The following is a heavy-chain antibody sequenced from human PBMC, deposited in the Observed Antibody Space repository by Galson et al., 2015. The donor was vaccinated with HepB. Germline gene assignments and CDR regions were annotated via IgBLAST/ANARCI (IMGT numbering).Heavy chain of an antibody. V-gene: IGHV1-2*04. D-gene: IGHD3-10*01. J-gene: IGHJ6*02. CDR3: ARDLEGIGGSGSYYNVGYYYYGMDV. CDR2: INPNSGGT. Sequence: SVKVSCKASGYTFTGYYMHWVRQAPGQGLEWMGWINPNSGGTNYAQKFQGWVTMTRDTSISTAYMELSRLRSDDTAVYYCARDLEGIGGSGSYYNVGYYYYGMDVWGQGTTVTVSS. CDR1: GYTFTGYY.